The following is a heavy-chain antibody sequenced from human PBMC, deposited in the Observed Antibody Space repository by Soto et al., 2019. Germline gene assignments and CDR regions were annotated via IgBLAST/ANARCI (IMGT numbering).Heavy chain of an antibody. CDR3: ARDRWGSYAFDS. V-gene: IGHV1-69*01. J-gene: IGHJ5*01. Sequence: QVQLVQSGAEVKKPGSSVKVSCKASGGVFRNYVINWVRQAPGQGLEWMGGIIPVFGTADYPQKFQGRVTITEDESTTTAYMELTSLKTEDTAVYFCARDRWGSYAFDSWGQGTLVTVAS. CDR2: IIPVFGTA. D-gene: IGHD1-26*01. CDR1: GGVFRNYV.